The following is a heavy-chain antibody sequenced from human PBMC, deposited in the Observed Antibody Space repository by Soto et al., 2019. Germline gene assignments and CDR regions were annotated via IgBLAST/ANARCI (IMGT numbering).Heavy chain of an antibody. V-gene: IGHV3-66*01. CDR3: AREPRYCRGSSCSITGDAYDI. D-gene: IGHD2-15*01. Sequence: GGSLRLSCTASGFIVSDTYVNWVRQAPGKGLEWVSVISNRGDTHYADSVRGRFSLSRDISDNTLHLQMNNLRVEDTAVYYCAREPRYCRGSSCSITGDAYDIWGQETMVTVSS. J-gene: IGHJ3*02. CDR2: ISNRGDT. CDR1: GFIVSDTY.